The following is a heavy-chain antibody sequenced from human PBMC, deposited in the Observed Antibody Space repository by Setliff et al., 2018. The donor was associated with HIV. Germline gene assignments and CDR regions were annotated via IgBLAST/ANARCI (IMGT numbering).Heavy chain of an antibody. D-gene: IGHD2-15*01. CDR1: GGSISSYY. J-gene: IGHJ4*02. CDR2: IYYSGST. CDR3: ARGDGSCLDW. Sequence: PSETLSLTCTVSGGSISSYYWSWIRQPPGKGLEWIGYIYYSGSTNYNPSLKSRVTISVDTSKNQFSLKLSSVTAADTAVYYCARGDGSCLDWWGQGTLVTVSS. V-gene: IGHV4-59*01.